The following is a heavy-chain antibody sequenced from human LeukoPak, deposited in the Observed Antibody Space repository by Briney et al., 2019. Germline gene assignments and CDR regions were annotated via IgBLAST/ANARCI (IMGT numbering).Heavy chain of an antibody. D-gene: IGHD3-22*01. CDR3: ARSYDSSGYYDY. CDR2: IYTSGST. Sequence: SETLSLTCTVSGGSISSYYWSWIRQPAGKGLEWIGRIYTSGSTNYNPSLKSRVTMSVDTFKNQFSLKLSSVTAADTAVYYCARSYDSSGYYDYWGQGTLVTVSS. J-gene: IGHJ4*02. V-gene: IGHV4-4*07. CDR1: GGSISSYY.